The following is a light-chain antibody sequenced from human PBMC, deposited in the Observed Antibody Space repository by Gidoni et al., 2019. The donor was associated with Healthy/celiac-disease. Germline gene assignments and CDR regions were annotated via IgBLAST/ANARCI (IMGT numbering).Light chain of an antibody. J-gene: IGKJ4*01. V-gene: IGKV3-11*01. CDR2: DAS. CDR1: QSVSSY. CDR3: PQRSNWPS. Sequence: EIVLTQSPATLSLSPGARATLSCRASQSVSSYLAWYQQKPGQAPRLLIYDASNRATGIPARFSGSWSGTDFTLTISSLEPEDFAVYYCPQRSNWPSFGGGTKVEIK.